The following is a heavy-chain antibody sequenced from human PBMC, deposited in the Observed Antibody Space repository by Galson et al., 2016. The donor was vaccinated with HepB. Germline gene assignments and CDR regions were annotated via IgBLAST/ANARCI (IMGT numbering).Heavy chain of an antibody. CDR1: GYTFTNYG. Sequence: SVKVSCKASGYTFTNYGISWVRQAPEQGLEWMGWISPNNGNTNYAQKVQGRLTMTTETSTSTAYMELRSLKSDDTAVYYCARIPTKLGLRSVFYYYYMDVWGKGTTVTVSS. J-gene: IGHJ6*03. CDR3: ARIPTKLGLRSVFYYYYMDV. CDR2: ISPNNGNT. D-gene: IGHD5/OR15-5a*01. V-gene: IGHV1-18*04.